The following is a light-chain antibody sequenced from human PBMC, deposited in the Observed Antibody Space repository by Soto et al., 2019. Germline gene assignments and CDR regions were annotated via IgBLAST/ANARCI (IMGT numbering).Light chain of an antibody. V-gene: IGLV2-11*01. CDR2: DVS. CDR1: SSDVGGYNY. J-gene: IGLJ1*01. Sequence: QSALTQPRSVSGSPGQSVTISCTGTSSDVGGYNYVSWYQQHPGKAPKLMIYDVSKRPSGVPDRFSGSKSGNTASLTISGLKADDEADDYCCSYAGSNDVFGTGTKLTVL. CDR3: CSYAGSNDV.